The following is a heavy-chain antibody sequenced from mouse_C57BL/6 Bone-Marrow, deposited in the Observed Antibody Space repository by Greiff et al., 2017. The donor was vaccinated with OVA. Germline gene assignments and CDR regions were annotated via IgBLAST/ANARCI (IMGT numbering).Heavy chain of an antibody. CDR1: GYAFTNYL. CDR3: ARFGLRYFDV. CDR2: INPGSGGT. Sequence: QVQLQQSGAELVRPGTSVKVSCKASGYAFTNYLIEWVKQRPGQGLEWIGVINPGSGGTNYNEKFKGKATLTADKSSSTAYMQLSSLTSEDAAVDFCARFGLRYFDVWGTGTTVTVSA. J-gene: IGHJ1*03. V-gene: IGHV1-54*01. D-gene: IGHD3-1*01.